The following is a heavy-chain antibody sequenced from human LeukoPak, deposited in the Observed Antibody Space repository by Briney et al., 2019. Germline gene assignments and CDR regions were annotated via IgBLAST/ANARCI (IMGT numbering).Heavy chain of an antibody. D-gene: IGHD3-16*01. J-gene: IGHJ4*02. CDR2: ISSSGSNI. CDR3: ARDPARGGY. V-gene: IGHV3-48*03. Sequence: GGSLRLSCAASGFTFSSYEMNWVRQAPGKGLEWVSYISSSGSNIYYADSVKGRFTISRDNAKSSLYLQMNSLRAEDTAVYYCARDPARGGYWGQGTLVTVSS. CDR1: GFTFSSYE.